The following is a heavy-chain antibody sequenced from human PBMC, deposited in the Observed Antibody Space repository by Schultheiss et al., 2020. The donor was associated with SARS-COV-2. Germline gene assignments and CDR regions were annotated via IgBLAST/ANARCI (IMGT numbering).Heavy chain of an antibody. CDR1: GFTFSSYG. CDR2: ISGSGGST. J-gene: IGHJ3*02. D-gene: IGHD2-2*01. CDR3: AKDIVVVPAAKNDAFDI. Sequence: GGSLRLSCAASGFTFSSYGMHWVRQAPGKGLEWVSAISGSGGSTYYADSVKGRFTISRDNSKNTLYLQMNSLRAEDTAVYYCAKDIVVVPAAKNDAFDIWGQGTMVTVSS. V-gene: IGHV3-23*01.